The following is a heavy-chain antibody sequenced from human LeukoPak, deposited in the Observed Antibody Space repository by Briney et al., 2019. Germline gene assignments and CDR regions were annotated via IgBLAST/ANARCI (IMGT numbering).Heavy chain of an antibody. D-gene: IGHD2-15*01. CDR1: GGSITSNSYY. CDR2: IYYSRST. Sequence: SETLSLTCTVSGGSITSNSYYWDWLRQPPGKGREWIGSIYYSRSTYYNPSLKRRVTMTVATAKNQFSLKLSSVTAGDTAVYYCASDPGSGGSCWGQGTLVTVSS. V-gene: IGHV4-39*01. CDR3: ASDPGSGGSC. J-gene: IGHJ4*02.